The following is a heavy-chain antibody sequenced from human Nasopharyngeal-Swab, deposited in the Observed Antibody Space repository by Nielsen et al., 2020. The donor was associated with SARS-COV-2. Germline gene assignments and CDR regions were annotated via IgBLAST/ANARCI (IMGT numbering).Heavy chain of an antibody. CDR3: ARGYSGSYYEYFQH. CDR1: GFTFSSYA. CDR2: ISGSGGTS. V-gene: IGHV3-23*01. J-gene: IGHJ1*01. Sequence: GESLKISCAASGFTFSSYAMSWVRQAPGKGPEWVSLISGSGGTSYYGDSVKGRFTISRDNSKNTLYLQMNSLRAEDTAVYYCARGYSGSYYEYFQHWGQGTLVTVSS. D-gene: IGHD1-26*01.